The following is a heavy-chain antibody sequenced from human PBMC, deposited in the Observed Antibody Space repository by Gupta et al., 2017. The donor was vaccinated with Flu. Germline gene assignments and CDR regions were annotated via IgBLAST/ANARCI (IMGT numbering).Heavy chain of an antibody. CDR3: ARDRGDFGFDY. CDR1: GVSISSFF. V-gene: IGHV4-59*01. CDR2: VYFDGST. D-gene: IGHD2-21*02. J-gene: IGHJ4*02. Sequence: QVQLQESGPGLLKPSETLSLTCTVSGVSISSFFWSWIRQPPGKGLEWIGYVYFDGSTYYNPSLRSRVTISADMSKNQFSLNLSSVTAADTAVYYCARDRGDFGFDYWGQGTLVTVSS.